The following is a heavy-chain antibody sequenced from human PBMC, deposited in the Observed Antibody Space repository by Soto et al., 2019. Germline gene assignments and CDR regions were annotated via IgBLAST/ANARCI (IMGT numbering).Heavy chain of an antibody. D-gene: IGHD6-13*01. Sequence: QVQLVESGGGVVQPGRSLRLSCAASGFTFSSYAMHWVRQAPGKGLEWVAGISYDGSNKYYADSVKGRFTISRDNSKNTLYLQMNSLRAEDTAVYYCARDGADSSSWLMGGDYWGQGTLVTVSS. CDR1: GFTFSSYA. CDR2: ISYDGSNK. J-gene: IGHJ4*02. CDR3: ARDGADSSSWLMGGDY. V-gene: IGHV3-30-3*01.